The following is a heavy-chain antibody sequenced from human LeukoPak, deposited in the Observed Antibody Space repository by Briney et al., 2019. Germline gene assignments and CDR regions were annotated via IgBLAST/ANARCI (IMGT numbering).Heavy chain of an antibody. CDR2: ISSSCSTI. CDR3: ARDSSLGGVRDY. Sequence: GGSLRLSCAASGFTFSRYEMNWVRQAPGKGLEWVSYISSSCSTIYYADSVKGRFTISRDNAKNSLYLQMNSLRAEDTAVYYCARDSSLGGVRDYWGQGTLVTVSS. J-gene: IGHJ4*02. CDR1: GFTFSRYE. V-gene: IGHV3-48*03. D-gene: IGHD3-16*01.